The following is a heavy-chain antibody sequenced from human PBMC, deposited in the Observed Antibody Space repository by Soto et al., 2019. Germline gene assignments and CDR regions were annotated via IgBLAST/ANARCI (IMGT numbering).Heavy chain of an antibody. Sequence: SETLSLTCTVSGGSISSGDYYWSWIRQPPGKGLEWIGYIYYSGSTYYNPSLKSRVTISVDTSKNQFSLKLSSVTAADTAVYYCARDALGYCSSTSCPDYYYYYGMDVWGQGTTVTVSS. V-gene: IGHV4-30-4*01. D-gene: IGHD2-2*01. J-gene: IGHJ6*02. CDR1: GGSISSGDYY. CDR2: IYYSGST. CDR3: ARDALGYCSSTSCPDYYYYYGMDV.